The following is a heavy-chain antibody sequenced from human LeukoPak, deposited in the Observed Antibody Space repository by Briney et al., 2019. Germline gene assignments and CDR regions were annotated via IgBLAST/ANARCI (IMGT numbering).Heavy chain of an antibody. CDR3: AGGSGYDLV. D-gene: IGHD5-12*01. CDR1: GYSLTEIS. CDR2: IITIFGTA. J-gene: IGHJ4*02. Sequence: SVRVSSMVSGYSLTEISKCWVRQAPGQGREWMGGIITIFGTANYAQKFQGRVTITTDESTSTAYMELSSLRSEDTAVYYCAGGSGYDLVWGQGTLVTVSS. V-gene: IGHV1-69*05.